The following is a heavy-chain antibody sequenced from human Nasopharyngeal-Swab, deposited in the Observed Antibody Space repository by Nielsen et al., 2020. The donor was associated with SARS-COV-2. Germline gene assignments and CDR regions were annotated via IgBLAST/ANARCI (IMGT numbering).Heavy chain of an antibody. Sequence: GGSLRLSCAASGFTFDDYGMSWVRQVPGKGLEWVSGINWNGGSTGYADSVKGRFTISRDNAKNSLYLQMNSLRAEDTAVYYCARGVGYDSSGYIPWYWGQGTLVTVSS. J-gene: IGHJ4*02. CDR1: GFTFDDYG. V-gene: IGHV3-20*04. CDR3: ARGVGYDSSGYIPWY. D-gene: IGHD3-22*01. CDR2: INWNGGST.